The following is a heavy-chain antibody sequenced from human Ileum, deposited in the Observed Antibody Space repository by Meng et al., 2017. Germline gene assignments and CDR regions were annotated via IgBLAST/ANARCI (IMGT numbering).Heavy chain of an antibody. CDR1: GGSISSGDYY. CDR3: ARAPKYCTNAVCSRPLDS. J-gene: IGHJ4*02. CDR2: IYSNGNT. D-gene: IGHD2-8*01. Sequence: QVQLQESGPRLVKPSQTLSLTCTVSGGSISSGDYYWSWVRKSPGKGPEWIGYIYSNGNTYSNPSLRGRLMISIDTSKNQFSLKLSSVTAADTAVYYCARAPKYCTNAVCSRPLDSWGQGTLVTVSS. V-gene: IGHV4-30-4*01.